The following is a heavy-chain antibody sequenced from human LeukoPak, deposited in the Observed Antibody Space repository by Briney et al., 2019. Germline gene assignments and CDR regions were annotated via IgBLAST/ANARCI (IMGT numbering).Heavy chain of an antibody. CDR2: ISGSVDGT. J-gene: IGHJ4*02. CDR3: AKFGSSWYYFDY. D-gene: IGHD6-13*01. CDR1: GFTFSSYW. V-gene: IGHV3-23*01. Sequence: GGSLRLSCADSGFTFSSYWMSWVRQAPGRGLEWVSGISGSVDGTYYADSVKGRFTISRDNSKNTLYLQMNSLRAEDTAVYYCAKFGSSWYYFDYWGQGTLVTVSS.